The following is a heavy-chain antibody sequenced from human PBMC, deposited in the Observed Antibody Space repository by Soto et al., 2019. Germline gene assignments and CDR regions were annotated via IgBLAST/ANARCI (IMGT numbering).Heavy chain of an antibody. Sequence: PSETLSLTCTVSGGSISSSSYYWGWIRQHPGKGLEWIGCIYYSGSTYYNPSLKSRVTISVDTSKNQFSLKLSSVTAADTAVYYCARGSFEFDPWGQGTLVTVSS. CDR1: GGSISSSSYY. CDR3: ARGSFEFDP. J-gene: IGHJ5*02. CDR2: IYYSGST. V-gene: IGHV4-31*03. D-gene: IGHD6-6*01.